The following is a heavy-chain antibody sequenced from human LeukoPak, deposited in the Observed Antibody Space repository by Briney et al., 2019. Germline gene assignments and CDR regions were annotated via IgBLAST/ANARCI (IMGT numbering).Heavy chain of an antibody. D-gene: IGHD2-15*01. J-gene: IGHJ5*02. CDR1: GSTFSSYS. Sequence: GRSLRLSCAASGSTFSSYSMNWVHQAPGKGLEWVSSISSSSSYIYYADSVKGRFTISRDNAKNSLYLQMNSLRAEDTAVYYCAREDCSGGSCYPIDPWGQGTLVTVSS. CDR3: AREDCSGGSCYPIDP. V-gene: IGHV3-21*01. CDR2: ISSSSSYI.